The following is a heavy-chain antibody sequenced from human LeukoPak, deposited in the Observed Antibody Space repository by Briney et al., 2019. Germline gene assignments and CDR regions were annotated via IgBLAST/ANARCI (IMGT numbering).Heavy chain of an antibody. CDR2: ISYDGSNK. CDR1: GFTFNNYA. J-gene: IGHJ4*02. Sequence: PGGSLRLSCAASGFTFNNYAMHWVRQAPGKGLEWVAVISYDGSNKYYADSVKGRFTISRDNSKNTLYLQMNSLRAEDTAVYYCARARPPFYFDYWGQGTLVTVSS. CDR3: ARARPPFYFDY. V-gene: IGHV3-30*14.